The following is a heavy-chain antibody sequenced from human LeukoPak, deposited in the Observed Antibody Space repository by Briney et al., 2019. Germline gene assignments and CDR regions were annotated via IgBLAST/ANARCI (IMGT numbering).Heavy chain of an antibody. CDR2: ISGSGGST. V-gene: IGHV3-23*01. CDR1: GFTFSSYA. J-gene: IGHJ4*02. D-gene: IGHD6-19*01. Sequence: GGSLRLSCAASGFTFSSYAMSWVRQAPGRGLEWVSAISGSGGSTYYADSVKGRFTISRDNSKNTLYLQMNSLRAEGTAVYYCVSPKYSSAWFFDYWGQGTLVTVSS. CDR3: VSPKYSSAWFFDY.